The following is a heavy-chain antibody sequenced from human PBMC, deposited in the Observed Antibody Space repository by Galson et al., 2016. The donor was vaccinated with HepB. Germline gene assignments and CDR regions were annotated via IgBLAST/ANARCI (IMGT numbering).Heavy chain of an antibody. D-gene: IGHD6-13*01. V-gene: IGHV3-23*01. CDR1: GFTLSNSA. Sequence: RLSCAASGFTLSNSAMSWVRQAPGKGLEWVSAMSDSGGSTYYADSVKGRFTISRDNSKNTLYLQMNSLGAEDTAIYYCAVGYSRIWYFQHWGRGTLVSVSS. J-gene: IGHJ1*01. CDR2: MSDSGGST. CDR3: AVGYSRIWYFQH.